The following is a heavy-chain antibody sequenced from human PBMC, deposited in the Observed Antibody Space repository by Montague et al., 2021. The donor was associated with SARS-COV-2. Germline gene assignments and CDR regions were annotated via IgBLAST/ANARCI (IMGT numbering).Heavy chain of an antibody. CDR2: TWYDGSNK. D-gene: IGHD3-10*01. Sequence: SLRLSCAASVFSFSSYGMHLVRQAPGKGLEWVAATWYDGSNKYYSYSXNGLFTISRDNSKNTLSLQMYSLRAEDTAVYYCAKDHQNYYGSGSYYNYYYNGMDVWGQGTTVTVSS. CDR1: VFSFSSYG. J-gene: IGHJ6*02. V-gene: IGHV3-33*06. CDR3: AKDHQNYYGSGSYYNYYYNGMDV.